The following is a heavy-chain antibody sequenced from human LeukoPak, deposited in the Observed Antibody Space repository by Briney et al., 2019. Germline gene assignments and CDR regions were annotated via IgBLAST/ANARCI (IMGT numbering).Heavy chain of an antibody. D-gene: IGHD5-12*01. CDR1: GGTFSSYA. CDR2: IIPIFGTA. V-gene: IGHV1-69*06. Sequence: SVKVSCKASGGTFSSYAISWVRQAPGQGLEWMGGIIPIFGTANYAQKFQGRVTMTEDTSTDTAYMELSSLRSEDTAVYYCATKGSGYKYYYYGMDVWGQGTTVTVSS. J-gene: IGHJ6*02. CDR3: ATKGSGYKYYYYGMDV.